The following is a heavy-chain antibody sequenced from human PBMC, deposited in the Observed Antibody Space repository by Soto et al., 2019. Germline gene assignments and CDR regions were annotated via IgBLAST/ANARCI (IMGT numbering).Heavy chain of an antibody. D-gene: IGHD2-15*01. CDR1: GFSLSTSAEG. J-gene: IGHJ6*02. V-gene: IGHV2-5*02. CDR2: IYWDDDG. Sequence: QITLKESGPTLVKPTQTLTLTCTFSGFSLSTSAEGVAWIRQPPGKALEWLALIYWDDDGRYSSFLKSRLTIAKDTSKNQVVLTMTNMDPVDTATYFCAHKGGRGAAMDVWGQGTTVTVSS. CDR3: AHKGGRGAAMDV.